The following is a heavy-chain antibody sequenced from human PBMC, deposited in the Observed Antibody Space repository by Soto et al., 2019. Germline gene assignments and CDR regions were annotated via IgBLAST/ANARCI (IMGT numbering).Heavy chain of an antibody. J-gene: IGHJ3*01. CDR1: GFVMSNFW. CDR2: IESKAVGGAS. Sequence: PGGALRHSCAGSGFVMSNFWMAWVRQAPGKGLEWVGRIESKAVGGASDCIVPMKGRFSISRDDSQNTLYLQMNSLTSEDTALYYCSASTVSGGFNLWGQATMFTVSS. D-gene: IGHD4-17*01. V-gene: IGHV3-15*07. CDR3: SASTVSGGFNL.